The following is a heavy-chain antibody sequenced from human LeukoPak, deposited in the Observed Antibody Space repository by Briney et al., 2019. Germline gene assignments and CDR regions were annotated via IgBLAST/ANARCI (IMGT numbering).Heavy chain of an antibody. CDR1: GGSIGSYY. J-gene: IGHJ6*03. CDR3: ARDRYYGSGSSYLYYYYYMDV. D-gene: IGHD3-10*01. V-gene: IGHV4-4*07. Sequence: SETLSLTCTVSGGSIGSYYWSWIRQPAGKGLEWIGRIYSSGSTNYNPSPKSRVTMSVATSKNQFSLKLSSVTAADTAVYYCARDRYYGSGSSYLYYYYYMDVWGKGTTVTVSS. CDR2: IYSSGST.